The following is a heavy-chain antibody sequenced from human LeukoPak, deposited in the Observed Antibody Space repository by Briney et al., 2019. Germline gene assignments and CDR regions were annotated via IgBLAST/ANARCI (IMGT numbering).Heavy chain of an antibody. Sequence: PGGSLRLSCAASGFTFDDYAMHWVRQAPGKGLEWVSGISWNSGSIGYADSVKGRFTISRDNAKNSLYLQMNSQRAEDTALYYCAKDRIAAAGNYAFDIWGQGTMVTVSS. D-gene: IGHD6-13*01. V-gene: IGHV3-9*01. CDR3: AKDRIAAAGNYAFDI. CDR2: ISWNSGSI. CDR1: GFTFDDYA. J-gene: IGHJ3*02.